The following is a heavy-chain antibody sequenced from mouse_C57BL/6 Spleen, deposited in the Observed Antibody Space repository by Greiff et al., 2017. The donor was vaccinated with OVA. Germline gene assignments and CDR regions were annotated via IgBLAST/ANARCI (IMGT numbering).Heavy chain of an antibody. V-gene: IGHV1-82*01. CDR3: ARTEITGHFDY. J-gene: IGHJ2*01. Sequence: QVQLQQSGPELVKPGASVKISCKASGYAFSSSWMNWVKQRPGKGLEWIGRIYPGDGDTNYNGKFKGKATLTADKSSSTAYMQLSSLTSEDSAVYFCARTEITGHFDYWGQGTTLTVSS. CDR2: IYPGDGDT. CDR1: GYAFSSSW. D-gene: IGHD1-1*01.